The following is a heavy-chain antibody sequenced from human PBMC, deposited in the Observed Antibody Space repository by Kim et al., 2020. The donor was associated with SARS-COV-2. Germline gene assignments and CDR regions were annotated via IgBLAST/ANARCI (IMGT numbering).Heavy chain of an antibody. D-gene: IGHD6-13*01. CDR1: GGSISSSSYY. V-gene: IGHV4-39*01. CDR3: ARLGHSSSWYKAYDYY. CDR2: IYYSGST. Sequence: SETLSLTCTVSGGSISSSSYYWGWIRQPPGKGLEWIGSIYYSGSTYYNPSLKSRVTISVDTSKNQFSLKLSSVTAADTAVYYCARLGHSSSWYKAYDYY. J-gene: IGHJ6*03.